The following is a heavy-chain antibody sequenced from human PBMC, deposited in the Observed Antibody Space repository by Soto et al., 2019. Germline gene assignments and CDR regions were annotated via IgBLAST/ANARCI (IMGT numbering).Heavy chain of an antibody. CDR3: ARDFYDSVGYTWFDS. CDR1: GDTSTSYY. CDR2: IHNSGTS. V-gene: IGHV4-59*01. D-gene: IGHD3-22*01. J-gene: IGHJ5*01. Sequence: PSETLSLTCTVSGDTSTSYYWGWIRQAPGKGLEWISHIHNSGTSTHNPSLNGRVTISIDMSKKQFSLKLTSLTSADTAVYYCARDFYDSVGYTWFDSWSQGTLVTVSS.